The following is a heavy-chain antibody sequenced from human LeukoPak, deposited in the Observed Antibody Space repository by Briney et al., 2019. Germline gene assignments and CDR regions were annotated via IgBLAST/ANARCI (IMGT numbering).Heavy chain of an antibody. V-gene: IGHV3-7*01. D-gene: IGHD2-2*02. Sequence: GGSLRLSCAASGFTFSSYWMSWFRQAPGKGLEWVANIKQDGSEKYYVDSVKGRFTISRDNAKNSLYLQMNSLRAEDTAVYYCAREHYCSSTSCYTSFDYWGQGTLVTISS. J-gene: IGHJ4*02. CDR2: IKQDGSEK. CDR3: AREHYCSSTSCYTSFDY. CDR1: GFTFSSYW.